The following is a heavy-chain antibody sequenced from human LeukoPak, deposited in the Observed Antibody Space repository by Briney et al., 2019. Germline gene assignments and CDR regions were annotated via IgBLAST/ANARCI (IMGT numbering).Heavy chain of an antibody. D-gene: IGHD4-23*01. V-gene: IGHV4-30-4*01. CDR1: GGSISSGDYY. CDR3: ARLDYGGNSPLFDY. CDR2: IYYSGST. J-gene: IGHJ4*02. Sequence: SETLSLTCTVSGGSISSGDYYWRWIRQPPGKGLEWIGYIYYSGSTYYNPSLKSRVTISVDTSKNQFPLKLSSVTAADTAVYYWARLDYGGNSPLFDYWGQGTLVTVSS.